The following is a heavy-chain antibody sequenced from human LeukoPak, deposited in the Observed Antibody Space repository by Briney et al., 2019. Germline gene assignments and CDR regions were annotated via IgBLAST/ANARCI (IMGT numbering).Heavy chain of an antibody. D-gene: IGHD6-19*01. J-gene: IGHJ4*02. CDR1: GFTFDDYG. Sequence: PGGSLRLSCAASGFTFDDYGMSWVRQAPGKGLEWVSGINWNGGSTGYADSAKGRFTISRDNSKNTLYLQMNSLRAEDTAVYYCAKPGSGWPLYYFDYWGQGTLVTVSS. CDR2: INWNGGST. V-gene: IGHV3-20*04. CDR3: AKPGSGWPLYYFDY.